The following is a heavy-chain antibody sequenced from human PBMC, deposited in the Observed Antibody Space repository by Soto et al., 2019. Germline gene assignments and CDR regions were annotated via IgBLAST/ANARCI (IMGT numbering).Heavy chain of an antibody. CDR1: GFYFSNYW. CDR3: AKYHYYDGK. D-gene: IGHD3-22*01. V-gene: IGHV3-74*03. CDR2: INSDGSGT. Sequence: GGSLRLSCAASGFYFSNYWMYWVRQAPGKGLVWVSRINSDGSGTTYADSVKDRFSISRDNAKNMVYLQMNSLRAEDTAVYYYAKYHYYDGKWGPGA. J-gene: IGHJ4*02.